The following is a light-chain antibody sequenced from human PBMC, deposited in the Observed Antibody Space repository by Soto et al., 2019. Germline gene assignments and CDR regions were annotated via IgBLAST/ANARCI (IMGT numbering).Light chain of an antibody. CDR3: QQDTSFPFT. CDR1: QPITNW. J-gene: IGKJ3*01. CDR2: AAS. Sequence: DIQMTQSPSSVSASVGDRVTITCRASQPITNWLAWYQQKPGKAPKLLIYAASNLQSGVPSRFSGSGSGTDFNLTINSLQPEDFATYYCQQDTSFPFTFGPGTKVDVK. V-gene: IGKV1-12*01.